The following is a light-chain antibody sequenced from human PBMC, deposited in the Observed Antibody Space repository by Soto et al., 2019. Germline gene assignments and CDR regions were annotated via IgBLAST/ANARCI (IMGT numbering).Light chain of an antibody. J-gene: IGKJ1*01. Sequence: EIVLTQSPGTLSLSPGERPTLSCRASQSVSSSYLAWYQQKPGQAPRLLIYGASSRATGIPDRFSGSGSGTDFNLTISRLEPEDFAVYYCQQYGSSPPWTFGQGTKVE. CDR2: GAS. CDR3: QQYGSSPPWT. V-gene: IGKV3-20*01. CDR1: QSVSSSY.